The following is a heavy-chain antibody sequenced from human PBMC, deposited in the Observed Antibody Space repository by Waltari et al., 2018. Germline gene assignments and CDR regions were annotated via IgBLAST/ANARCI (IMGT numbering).Heavy chain of an antibody. CDR3: ARVGGGYNLNGFDY. V-gene: IGHV4-39*07. Sequence: QLQLQESGPGLVKPSETLSLTCTVSGGSISISSYYWGWIRQPPGKGLEWIGSIYYSGSTYYNPSLKSRVTISVDTSKNQFSLKLSSVTAADTAVYYCARVGGGYNLNGFDYWGQGTLVTVSS. CDR1: GGSISISSYY. D-gene: IGHD5-12*01. J-gene: IGHJ4*02. CDR2: IYYSGST.